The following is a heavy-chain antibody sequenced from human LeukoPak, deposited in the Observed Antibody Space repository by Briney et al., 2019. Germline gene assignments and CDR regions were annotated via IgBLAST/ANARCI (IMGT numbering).Heavy chain of an antibody. D-gene: IGHD4-11*01. CDR1: GYIFSNYW. CDR2: IYPGDSDT. CDR3: ARREASNAFTDFDC. J-gene: IGHJ4*02. V-gene: IGHV5-51*01. Sequence: GESLKISCKGSGYIFSNYWIAWVRQMPGRGLEWMGVIYPGDSDTRYSPSFQGQVTISADKSINTAYPQWSSLKASDTAVYYCARREASNAFTDFDCWGQGTLVTVSS.